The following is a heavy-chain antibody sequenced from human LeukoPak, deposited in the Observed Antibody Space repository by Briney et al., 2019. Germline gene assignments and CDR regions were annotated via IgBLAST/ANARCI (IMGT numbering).Heavy chain of an antibody. V-gene: IGHV4-38-2*02. CDR3: ARHYYDSSGYLDY. CDR1: GYSISSGYF. D-gene: IGHD3-22*01. J-gene: IGHJ4*02. Sequence: SETLSLTCTVSGYSISSGYFWGWIRQPPGKGLEWIGSVSHSWSTRYNPSLKSRVTISVDTSKNQFSLKLSSVTAADTAVYYCARHYYDSSGYLDYWGQGTLVTVSS. CDR2: VSHSWST.